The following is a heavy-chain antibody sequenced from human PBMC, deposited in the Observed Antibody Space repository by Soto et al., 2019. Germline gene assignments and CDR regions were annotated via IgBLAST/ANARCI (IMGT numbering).Heavy chain of an antibody. V-gene: IGHV3-33*01. CDR1: GFTFSSYG. CDR2: IWYDGSNK. Sequence: GGSLRLSCAASGFTFSSYGMHWVRQAPGKGLEWVAVIWYDGSNKYYADSVKGRFTISRDNSKNTLYLQMNSLRAEDTAVYYCARDLGANYFDYWGQGTLVTVSS. CDR3: ARDLGANYFDY. J-gene: IGHJ4*02. D-gene: IGHD3-16*01.